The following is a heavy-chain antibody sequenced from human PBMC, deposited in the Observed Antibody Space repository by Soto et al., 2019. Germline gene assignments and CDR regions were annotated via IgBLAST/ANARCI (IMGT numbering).Heavy chain of an antibody. Sequence: EVQLVESGGGLVKPGGSLRLSCAASGFTFSNAWMNWVRQAPGKGLEWVGRIKRKIDGVYTHYTAPVKGRFTISRDDSKNTLYLQMNSLKTEDTAVYYCTTGSVEGYWGQGTLVTVSS. CDR2: IKRKIDGVYT. J-gene: IGHJ4*02. CDR3: TTGSVEGY. V-gene: IGHV3-15*07. CDR1: GFTFSNAW. D-gene: IGHD3-3*01.